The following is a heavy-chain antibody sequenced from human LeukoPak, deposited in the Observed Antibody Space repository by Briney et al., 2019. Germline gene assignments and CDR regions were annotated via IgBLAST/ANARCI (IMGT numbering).Heavy chain of an antibody. D-gene: IGHD3-10*01. V-gene: IGHV4-59*01. J-gene: IGHJ3*02. CDR1: GGSISSYY. CDR2: IYYSGST. Sequence: SQTLSLTCTVSGGSISSYYWSWIRQPPGKGLEWIGYIYYSGSTNYNPSLKSRVTVSVDTSNNQFSLKLSSVTAADTAVYYCARENAMFRGAFDAFDIWGRGTMVTVSS. CDR3: ARENAMFRGAFDAFDI.